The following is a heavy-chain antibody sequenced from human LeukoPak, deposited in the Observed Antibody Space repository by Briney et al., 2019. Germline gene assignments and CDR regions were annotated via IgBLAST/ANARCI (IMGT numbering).Heavy chain of an antibody. Sequence: QSGGSLRLSCAASGFTFSNYWMIWVRQAPGKGLEWVGNIKQDGSEKRYADSVRGRFTTSRDNAQTSLYLQMNSLRAEDTAVYYCARASNPWLQLTWGQGTLVTVSS. V-gene: IGHV3-7*05. CDR1: GFTFSNYW. CDR2: IKQDGSEK. CDR3: ARASNPWLQLT. D-gene: IGHD5-24*01. J-gene: IGHJ5*02.